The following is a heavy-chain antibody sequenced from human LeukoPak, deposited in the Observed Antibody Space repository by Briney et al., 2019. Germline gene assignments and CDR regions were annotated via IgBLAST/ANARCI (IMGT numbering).Heavy chain of an antibody. J-gene: IGHJ6*03. V-gene: IGHV1-69*05. CDR1: GGTFSSYV. Sequence: SVKVSCKASGGTFSSYVITWVRQAPGQGLEWVGGIIPMFNTPNYAQKFQGRVSITTDESTHTSFMELNSLSSADTAVYYCARVDRHYFYMDVWGKGTTVTVSS. CDR3: ARVDRHYFYMDV. CDR2: IIPMFNTP.